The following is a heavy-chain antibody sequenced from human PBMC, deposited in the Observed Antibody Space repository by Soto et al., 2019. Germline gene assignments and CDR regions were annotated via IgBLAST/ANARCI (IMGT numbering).Heavy chain of an antibody. V-gene: IGHV3-74*01. D-gene: IGHD2-8*02. CDR2: INMDGSST. Sequence: EVQLVESGGGLVQPGGSLRLSCAASGFTFSNDWMHWVRQAAGKGLVWVSRINMDGSSTNYADSVKGRFTISRDNAKNTLYLQMNSLRVDDPALYFCARGPRGVYGNDYWGQGALVTVSS. J-gene: IGHJ4*02. CDR3: ARGPRGVYGNDY. CDR1: GFTFSNDW.